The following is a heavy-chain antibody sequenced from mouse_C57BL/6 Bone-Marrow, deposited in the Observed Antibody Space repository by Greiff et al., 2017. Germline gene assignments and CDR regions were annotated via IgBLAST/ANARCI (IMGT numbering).Heavy chain of an antibody. J-gene: IGHJ3*01. V-gene: IGHV5-4*01. CDR2: ISDGGSYT. D-gene: IGHD5-1-1*01. CDR1: GFTFSSYA. Sequence: EVKLVESGGGLVKPGGSLKLSCAASGFTFSSYAMSWVRQTPEKRLEWVATISDGGSYTYYPDNVKGRYTISRDNAKNNLYLQMSHLKSEDTAMYYCGRDENTFAYWGQGTLVTVSA. CDR3: GRDENTFAY.